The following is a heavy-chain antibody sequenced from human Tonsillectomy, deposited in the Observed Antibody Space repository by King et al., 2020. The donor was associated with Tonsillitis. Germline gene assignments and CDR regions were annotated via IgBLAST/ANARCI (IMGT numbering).Heavy chain of an antibody. CDR2: ISNDGSNK. J-gene: IGHJ6*02. Sequence: VQLVESGGGVVQPGRSLRLSCAASGFPFSSYGMHWVRQAPGKGLEWVAVISNDGSNKYYADSVKGRFTISRDNSKNMVHLQMNSLRVEDTAVYYCAKAKSGSYGLYGMDVWGQGTTVTVSS. CDR3: AKAKSGSYGLYGMDV. CDR1: GFPFSSYG. D-gene: IGHD1-26*01. V-gene: IGHV3-30*18.